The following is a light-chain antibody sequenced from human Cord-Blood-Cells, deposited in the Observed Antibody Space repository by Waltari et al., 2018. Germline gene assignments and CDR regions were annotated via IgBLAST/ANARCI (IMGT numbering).Light chain of an antibody. CDR1: SSDVGGYNY. CDR3: SSYTSSSTYV. CDR2: DVS. J-gene: IGLJ1*01. Sequence: QSALTQPASVSGSPGQSITISCTGTSSDVGGYNYVSWYQQHPGKAPKLMIYDVSNRPSGVSKRFSGSKSGNTASLTISGLHAEDEADYYCSSYTSSSTYVFGTGTKVTVL. V-gene: IGLV2-14*01.